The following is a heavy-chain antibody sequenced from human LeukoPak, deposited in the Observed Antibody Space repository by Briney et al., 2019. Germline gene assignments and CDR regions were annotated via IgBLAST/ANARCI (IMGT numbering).Heavy chain of an antibody. CDR3: ASSPRPYGDRTSDY. Sequence: PGGSLRLSCAASGFTFSSYSMNWVRQAPGKGLEWVSSISSSSSYIYYADSVKGRFTISRDNAKNSLYLQMNSLRAEDTAVYYCASSPRPYGDRTSDYWGQGTLVTVSS. D-gene: IGHD4-17*01. CDR1: GFTFSSYS. CDR2: ISSSSSYI. J-gene: IGHJ4*02. V-gene: IGHV3-21*01.